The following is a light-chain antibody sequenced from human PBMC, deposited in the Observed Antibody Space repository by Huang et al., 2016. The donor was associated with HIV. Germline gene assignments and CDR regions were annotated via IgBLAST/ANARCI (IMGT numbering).Light chain of an antibody. CDR1: QDIRNS. V-gene: IGKV1-NL1*01. J-gene: IGKJ2*01. CDR3: QQYYTTPLYT. Sequence: DIQMTQSPSSLSTSVGDRVIITCRASQDIRNSLAWYQQKSGKAPKLLLYAASSLESGVPSRFSGSGSGTDFTLTINSLQPEDFATYYCQQYYTTPLYTFGQGTNLEIK. CDR2: AAS.